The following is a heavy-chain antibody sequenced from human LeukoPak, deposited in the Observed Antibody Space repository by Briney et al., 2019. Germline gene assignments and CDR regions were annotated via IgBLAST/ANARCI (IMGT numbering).Heavy chain of an antibody. J-gene: IGHJ1*01. CDR1: GFTFSSYA. V-gene: IGHV3-23*01. D-gene: IGHD6-19*01. Sequence: PGGSLRLSCAASGFTFSSYALSWVRQAPGKGMEWVSTVSGSGHTTYYADSVKGRFTISGDNSKSTVYLQMSSLRVEDTAVYTCAKDWSPRWLVLRDDSEYFHHWGQGTLVTVSS. CDR3: AKDWSPRWLVLRDDSEYFHH. CDR2: VSGSGHTT.